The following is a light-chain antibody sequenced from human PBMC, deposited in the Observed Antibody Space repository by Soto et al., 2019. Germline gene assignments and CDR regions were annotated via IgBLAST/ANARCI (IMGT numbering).Light chain of an antibody. CDR1: QSTSNN. CDR3: QHYNDRPLT. J-gene: IGKJ4*01. V-gene: IGKV3-15*01. Sequence: EIVMTQSPATLSVSPGERATLSCRASQSTSNNLAWYQQKPGQAPRLLIYGASTRATGIPARFSGSGSGTEFTLTISSLQSEDFAVYSCQHYNDRPLTFGGGTKVVIK. CDR2: GAS.